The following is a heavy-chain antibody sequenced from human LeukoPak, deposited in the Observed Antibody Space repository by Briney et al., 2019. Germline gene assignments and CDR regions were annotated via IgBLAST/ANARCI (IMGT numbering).Heavy chain of an antibody. CDR1: GGSISTYY. D-gene: IGHD2-21*01. V-gene: IGHV4-59*01. Sequence: SETLSLTCTVSGGSISTYYWTWIRQPPGKGLEWIGYIYDSGSTNYNPCLKSRVTISVDTSKNQFSLKLTSLTAADTAVYYCAKGGKGFPLGLRFDSWGQGTLVSVSS. J-gene: IGHJ4*02. CDR3: AKGGKGFPLGLRFDS. CDR2: IYDSGST.